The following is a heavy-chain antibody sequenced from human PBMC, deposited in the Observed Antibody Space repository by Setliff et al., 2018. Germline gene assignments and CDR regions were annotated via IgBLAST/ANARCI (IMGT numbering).Heavy chain of an antibody. V-gene: IGHV4-38-2*01. Sequence: KTSETLSLTCSVSDFSINSGYYWGWIRQSPGEGLEWIGSIYRNGNTYNNPSLKSRVTISVDTSKNQLSLKLNSVTAADTAVYYCARQIDYGDFQYFDYWGQGTLVTVSS. J-gene: IGHJ4*02. CDR3: ARQIDYGDFQYFDY. CDR2: IYRNGNT. D-gene: IGHD4-17*01. CDR1: DFSINSGYY.